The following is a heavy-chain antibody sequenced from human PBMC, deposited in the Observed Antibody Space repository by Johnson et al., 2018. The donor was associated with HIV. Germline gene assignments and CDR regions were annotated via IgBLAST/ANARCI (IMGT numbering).Heavy chain of an antibody. CDR3: ARVPPWALGATGWLDAFDI. J-gene: IGHJ3*02. CDR2: IWYDGSNK. V-gene: IGHV3-33*01. CDR1: GFTFSSYG. D-gene: IGHD1-26*01. Sequence: QVQLVESGGGVVQPGRSLRLSCAASGFTFSSYGMHWVRQAPGKGLAWVAVIWYDGSNKYYADSVKGRFTVFRDNVENTVFLQMNSLRAEDTAVYYCARVPPWALGATGWLDAFDIWGQGTMVTVSS.